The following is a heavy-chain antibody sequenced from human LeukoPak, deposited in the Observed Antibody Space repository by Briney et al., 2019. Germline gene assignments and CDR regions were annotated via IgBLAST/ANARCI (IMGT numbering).Heavy chain of an antibody. D-gene: IGHD3-22*01. CDR3: ARDRGGYYYDSSGLDY. J-gene: IGHJ4*02. CDR1: GFTFSSYS. CDR2: ISSSSSYT. Sequence: GGSLRLSCAASGFTFSSYSMNWVRQAPGKGLEWVSSISSSSSYTNYPDSVKGRFTISRDNSKNTLYLQMNSLRAEDTAVYYCARDRGGYYYDSSGLDYWGQGTLVTVSS. V-gene: IGHV3-21*01.